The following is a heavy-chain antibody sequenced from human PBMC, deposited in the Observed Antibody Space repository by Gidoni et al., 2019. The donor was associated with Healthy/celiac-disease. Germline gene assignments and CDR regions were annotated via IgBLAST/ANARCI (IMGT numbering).Heavy chain of an antibody. Sequence: QVQLVQSGAEVKKPGASVKVSCKASGYTFTSYAMHWVRQAPGQRLEWMGWINAGNGNTKYSQKFQGRVTITRDTSASTAYMELSSLRSEDTAVYYCARGGAGYCTNGVCTLGAYYGMDVWGQGTTVTVSS. CDR3: ARGGAGYCTNGVCTLGAYYGMDV. D-gene: IGHD2-8*01. J-gene: IGHJ6*02. CDR2: INAGNGNT. V-gene: IGHV1-3*01. CDR1: GYTFTSYA.